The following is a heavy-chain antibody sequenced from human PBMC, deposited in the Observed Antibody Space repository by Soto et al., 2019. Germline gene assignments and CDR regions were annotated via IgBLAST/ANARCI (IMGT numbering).Heavy chain of an antibody. CDR3: ARTYGYSSSSFDY. D-gene: IGHD6-13*01. CDR1: GSTFSTYW. V-gene: IGHV3-7*01. CDR2: IKEDGSEK. J-gene: IGHJ4*02. Sequence: GGSLRLSCAASGSTFSTYWMSWVRQAPGKGLEWVANIKEDGSEKYYVDSVKGRFTISRDNAKKSLYLQMNSLRADDTAVYFCARTYGYSSSSFDYWGQGALVTVSS.